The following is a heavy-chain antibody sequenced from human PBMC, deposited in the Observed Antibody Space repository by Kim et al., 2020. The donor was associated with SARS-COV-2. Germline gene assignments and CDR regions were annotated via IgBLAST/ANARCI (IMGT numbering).Heavy chain of an antibody. CDR3: GRSPAVPAAADH. V-gene: IGHV3-74*01. CDR2: INSDGSGT. D-gene: IGHD2-2*01. Sequence: GGSLRLSCAASGFTFSNYWMHWVRQDPGKGLVWVSRINSDGSGTSYADSVKGRFTISRDNAKNTLFLQMNSLRAEDTAVYYCGRSPAVPAAADHWGQGTLVTVSS. CDR1: GFTFSNYW. J-gene: IGHJ4*02.